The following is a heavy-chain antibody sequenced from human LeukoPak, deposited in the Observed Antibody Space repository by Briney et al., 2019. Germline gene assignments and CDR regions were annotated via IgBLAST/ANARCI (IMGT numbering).Heavy chain of an antibody. J-gene: IGHJ5*02. Sequence: PGGSLRLSCAASGFPCSSYSMNWVRQATGKGLEWVSSLSSSSSYIYYADSVKGRFTISRDNAKNALYLQMNSLRAEDTAVYYCARDRDGSGSYYNVATGWFDPWGQGTLVTVSS. CDR3: ARDRDGSGSYYNVATGWFDP. D-gene: IGHD3-10*01. CDR1: GFPCSSYS. V-gene: IGHV3-21*03. CDR2: LSSSSSYI.